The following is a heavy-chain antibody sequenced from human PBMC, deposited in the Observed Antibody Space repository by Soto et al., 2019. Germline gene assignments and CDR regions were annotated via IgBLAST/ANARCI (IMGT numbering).Heavy chain of an antibody. CDR2: IYYSGST. CDR3: ERDSDYGGNSA. J-gene: IGHJ5*02. Sequence: KASETLSLTCTVSGGSISSGDYYWSWIRQPPGKGLEWIGYIYYSGSTYYNPSLKSRVTISVDTSKNQFSLKLSSVTAADTAVYYCERDSDYGGNSAWGQGTLVTVSS. CDR1: GGSISSGDYY. D-gene: IGHD4-17*01. V-gene: IGHV4-30-4*01.